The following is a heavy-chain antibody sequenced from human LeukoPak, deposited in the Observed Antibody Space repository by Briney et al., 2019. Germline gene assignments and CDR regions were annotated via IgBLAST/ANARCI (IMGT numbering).Heavy chain of an antibody. J-gene: IGHJ5*02. CDR2: ISGSGGST. CDR3: AKDLRDGNSDNWFDP. Sequence: GGSLRLSCAASGFTFSSYAMSWVRQALGKGLEWVSAISGSGGSTYYADSVKGRFTISRDNSKNTLYLQMNSLRAEDTAVYYCAKDLRDGNSDNWFDPWGQGTLVTVSS. CDR1: GFTFSSYA. D-gene: IGHD4-23*01. V-gene: IGHV3-23*01.